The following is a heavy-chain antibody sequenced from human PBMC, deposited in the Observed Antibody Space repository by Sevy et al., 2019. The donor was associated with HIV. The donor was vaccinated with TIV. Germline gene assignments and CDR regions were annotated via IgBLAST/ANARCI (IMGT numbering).Heavy chain of an antibody. CDR1: GGSISSSSHY. V-gene: IGHV4-39*01. CDR2: IYYSGST. CDR3: ARRRSVSNWFDP. Sequence: SETLSLTCTVSGGSISSSSHYWGWIRQPPGKGLEWIGSIYYSGSTYYNPSLKSRVTISVDTSKNQFSLKLSSVTAADTAVYYCARRRSVSNWFDPWGQGTLVTVSS. J-gene: IGHJ5*02. D-gene: IGHD3-16*02.